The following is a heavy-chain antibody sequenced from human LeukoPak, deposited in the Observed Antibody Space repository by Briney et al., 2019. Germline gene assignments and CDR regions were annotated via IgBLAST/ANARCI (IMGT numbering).Heavy chain of an antibody. D-gene: IGHD3-22*01. J-gene: IGHJ4*02. Sequence: PSETLSLTCTVSGGSISSYYWSWIRQPPGKGLEWIGYIYYSGSTNYNPSLKSRVAISVDTSKNQFSLKLSSVTDADTAVYYCARQSRYYDSSGYYYFDYWGQGTLVTVPS. CDR1: GGSISSYY. CDR2: IYYSGST. V-gene: IGHV4-59*01. CDR3: ARQSRYYDSSGYYYFDY.